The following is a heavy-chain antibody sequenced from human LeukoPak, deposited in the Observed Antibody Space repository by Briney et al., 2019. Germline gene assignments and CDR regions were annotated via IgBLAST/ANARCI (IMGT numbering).Heavy chain of an antibody. J-gene: IGHJ4*02. CDR1: GFTFSDYY. CDR2: ISGSGGST. V-gene: IGHV3-23*01. CDR3: AKRPDYYDSSGYYFDY. D-gene: IGHD3-22*01. Sequence: GGSLRLSCAASGFTFSDYYMSWIRQAPGKGLEWVSAISGSGGSTYYADSVKGRFTISRDNSKNTLYLQMNSLRAEDTAVYYCAKRPDYYDSSGYYFDYWGQGTLVTVSS.